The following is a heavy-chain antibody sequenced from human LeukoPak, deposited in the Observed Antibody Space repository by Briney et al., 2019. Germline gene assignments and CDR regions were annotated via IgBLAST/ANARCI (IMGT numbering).Heavy chain of an antibody. V-gene: IGHV4-34*01. CDR1: GGSFSGYY. CDR2: INHSGST. J-gene: IGHJ3*02. D-gene: IGHD6-19*01. CDR3: ARGRVAGFPAAFDI. Sequence: SETLSLTCAVYGGSFSGYYWSWIRQPPGEGLEWIGEINHSGSTNYNPSLKSRVTISGDTSKNQFSLKLSSVTAADTAVYYCARGRVAGFPAAFDIWGQGTMVTVSS.